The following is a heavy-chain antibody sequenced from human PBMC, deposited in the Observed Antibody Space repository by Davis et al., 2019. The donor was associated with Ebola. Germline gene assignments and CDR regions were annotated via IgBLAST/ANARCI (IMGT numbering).Heavy chain of an antibody. CDR2: ISDDGSNT. CDR3: AKHGKGGSYSFSYFDY. V-gene: IGHV3-30*18. CDR1: GFTFSSYG. Sequence: GESLKISCAASGFTFSSYGMHWVRQAAGKGLEWVAVISDDGSNTYYADSVKGRFTISRDNSKNTLYLQMNSLRAEDTAVYYRAKHGKGGSYSFSYFDYWGQGTLVTVSS. J-gene: IGHJ4*02. D-gene: IGHD1-26*01.